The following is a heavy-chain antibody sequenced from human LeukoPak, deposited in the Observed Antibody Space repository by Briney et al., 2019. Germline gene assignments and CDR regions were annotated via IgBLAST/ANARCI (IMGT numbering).Heavy chain of an antibody. J-gene: IGHJ6*02. CDR2: GHSSGST. V-gene: IGHV4-59*08. Sequence: PSETLSLTCTVSGSSISSAYWSWIRQPPGKGLEYIGYGHSSGSTNYNPSLKSRVTISVDTSENQFSLKMNSVTAADTAVYYCARLQPFLLRGVNYYYHPMDVWGQGTTVTVSS. CDR1: GSSISSAY. D-gene: IGHD3-10*01. CDR3: ARLQPFLLRGVNYYYHPMDV.